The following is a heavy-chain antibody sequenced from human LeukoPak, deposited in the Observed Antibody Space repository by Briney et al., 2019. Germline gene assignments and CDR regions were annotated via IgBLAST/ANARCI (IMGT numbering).Heavy chain of an antibody. J-gene: IGHJ4*02. Sequence: PGGSLRLSCAASGFTFINYGMHWVRQAPGKGLEWVAVISYDGTNKYYADSVKGRFTISRDNPKNTLYLQMNSLKTDDTAVYYCANYGDYQYFDYWGQGTPVTVSS. CDR2: ISYDGTNK. D-gene: IGHD4-17*01. CDR1: GFTFINYG. V-gene: IGHV3-30*18. CDR3: ANYGDYQYFDY.